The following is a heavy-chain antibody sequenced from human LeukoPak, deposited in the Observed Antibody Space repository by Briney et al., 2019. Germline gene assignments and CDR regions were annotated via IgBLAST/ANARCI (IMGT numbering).Heavy chain of an antibody. CDR2: IIPIFGTA. J-gene: IGHJ4*02. V-gene: IGHV1-69*05. D-gene: IGHD3-9*01. CDR1: GGTFSSYA. CDR3: ARSTLSYYDILTGPPFGY. Sequence: GASVKVSCKASGGTFSSYAISWVRQAPGQGLEWMGGIIPIFGTANYAQKFQGRVTITTDESTSTAYMELSSLRSEDTAVYYCARSTLSYYDILTGPPFGYWGQGTLVTVSS.